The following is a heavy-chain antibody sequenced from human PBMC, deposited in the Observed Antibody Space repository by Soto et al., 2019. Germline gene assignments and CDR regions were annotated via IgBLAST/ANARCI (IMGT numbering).Heavy chain of an antibody. V-gene: IGHV4-39*01. Sequence: SETLSLTCTVSGGSISSSSYYWGWIRQPPGKGLEWIGSIYYSGSTYYNPSLKSRVTISVDTSKNQFSLKLSSVTAADTAVYYCARQLLGSAIVATIGLEFDPWGQGTLVTVSS. CDR2: IYYSGST. CDR1: GGSISSSSYY. D-gene: IGHD5-12*01. CDR3: ARQLLGSAIVATIGLEFDP. J-gene: IGHJ5*02.